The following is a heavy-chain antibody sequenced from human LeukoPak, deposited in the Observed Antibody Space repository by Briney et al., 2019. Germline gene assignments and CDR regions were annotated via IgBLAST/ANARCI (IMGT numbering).Heavy chain of an antibody. CDR3: ARLRLGELSLYFDY. Sequence: GGSLRLSCAASGCTFSDYYMSWIRQAPGKGLEWVSYISSSCSTIYYADSVKGRFTISRDNAKNSLYLQMNSLRAEDTAVYYCARLRLGELSLYFDYWGQGTLVTVSS. V-gene: IGHV3-11*01. CDR2: ISSSCSTI. J-gene: IGHJ4*02. CDR1: GCTFSDYY. D-gene: IGHD3-16*02.